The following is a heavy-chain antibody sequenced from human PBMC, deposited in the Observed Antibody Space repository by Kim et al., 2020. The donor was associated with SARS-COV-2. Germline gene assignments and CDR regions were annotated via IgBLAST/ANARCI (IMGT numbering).Heavy chain of an antibody. J-gene: IGHJ6*02. CDR2: MNPNRGNT. CDR3: ARVNPRLQRNGVQMDV. CDR1: GYTFTSYD. D-gene: IGHD4-4*01. V-gene: IGHV1-8*01. Sequence: ASVKVSCKASGYTFTSYDINWVRQATGQGLEWMGWMNPNRGNTGYAQRFQGRVTMTGNTSISTAYMELSGLRSEDTAVYYCARVNPRLQRNGVQMDVWGQGTTVSVSS.